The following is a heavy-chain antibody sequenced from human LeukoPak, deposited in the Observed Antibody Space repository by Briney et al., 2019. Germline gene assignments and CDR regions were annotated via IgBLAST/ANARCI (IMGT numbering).Heavy chain of an antibody. D-gene: IGHD6-6*01. J-gene: IGHJ4*02. CDR1: GGSISSYY. V-gene: IGHV4-59*12. CDR3: ARKELRSRSCDY. Sequence: SETLSLTCTVSGGSISSYYWSWIRQPPGKGLEWIGYIYYSGSTNYNPSLKSRVTISVDTSKNQFSLKLSSVTAADTAVYYCARKELRSRSCDYWGQGTLVTVSS. CDR2: IYYSGST.